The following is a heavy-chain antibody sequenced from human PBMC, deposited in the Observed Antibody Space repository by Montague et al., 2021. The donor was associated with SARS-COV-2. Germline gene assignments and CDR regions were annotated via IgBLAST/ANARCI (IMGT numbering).Heavy chain of an antibody. D-gene: IGHD6-19*01. J-gene: IGHJ4*02. Sequence: SLRLSCAASGFTFSSYDMHWVRQATGKGLECVSIINTAGDTYYPCPVKGRFTISRDNAKNSLYLQMNSLRAGDTAVYYCARGDRTGWQTDYWGQGTLVTVSS. CDR2: INTAGDT. V-gene: IGHV3-13*04. CDR3: ARGDRTGWQTDY. CDR1: GFTFSSYD.